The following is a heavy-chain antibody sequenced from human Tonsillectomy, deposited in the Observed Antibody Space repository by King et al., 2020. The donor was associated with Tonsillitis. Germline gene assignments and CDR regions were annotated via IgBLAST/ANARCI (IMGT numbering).Heavy chain of an antibody. CDR1: GYTFTGYY. V-gene: IGHV1-2*02. CDR2: INPNSGDT. D-gene: IGHD5-24*01. J-gene: IGHJ4*02. Sequence: VQLVESGAEVKKPGASVKVSCKASGYTFTGYYIHWVRQAPGQGLEWMGWINPNSGDTNYTQKFQGRVTMTRDTSISTAYMGLSRLRSDDTAVYYCARDQSLQDTIDYWGQGTLVTVSS. CDR3: ARDQSLQDTIDY.